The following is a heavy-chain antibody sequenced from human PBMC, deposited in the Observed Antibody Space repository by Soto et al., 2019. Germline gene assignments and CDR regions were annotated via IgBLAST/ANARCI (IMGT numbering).Heavy chain of an antibody. CDR2: INPNSGGT. V-gene: IGHV1-2*04. CDR3: ARAPYCSGGSCYSFFVDY. Sequence: ASVKVSCKASGYTFTGYYMHWVRQAPGQGLEWMGWINPNSGGTNYAQKFQGWVTMTRDTSISTAYMELSRLRSDDTAVYYCARAPYCSGGSCYSFFVDYWGQGTLVTVSS. D-gene: IGHD2-15*01. CDR1: GYTFTGYY. J-gene: IGHJ4*02.